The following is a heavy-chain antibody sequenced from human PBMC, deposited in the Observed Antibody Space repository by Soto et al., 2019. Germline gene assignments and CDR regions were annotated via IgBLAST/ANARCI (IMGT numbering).Heavy chain of an antibody. D-gene: IGHD3-9*01. CDR1: GGSISSGGYY. J-gene: IGHJ4*02. CDR3: ARSIRYFDWLPRNYFVY. CDR2: IYYSGST. Sequence: TLSLTCTVSGGSISSGGYYWSWIRQHPGKGLEWIGYIYYSGSTYYNPSLKSRVTISVDTSKNQFSLKLSSVTAADTAVYYCARSIRYFDWLPRNYFVYWGQGTLVTVSS. V-gene: IGHV4-31*03.